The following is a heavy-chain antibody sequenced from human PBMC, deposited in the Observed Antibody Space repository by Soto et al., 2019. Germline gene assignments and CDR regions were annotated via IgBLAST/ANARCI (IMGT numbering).Heavy chain of an antibody. CDR1: GFTFSAYW. D-gene: IGHD6-19*01. Sequence: PGGSLRLSCAASGFTFSAYWMHWVRQAPGKGLEWVSVIGGGGGSTNYADSVKGRFTISRDNAKNTLYLQMNSLRAEDTAVYYCASRSSGWYFDYWGQGTLVTVSS. CDR3: ASRSSGWYFDY. J-gene: IGHJ4*02. V-gene: IGHV3-74*01. CDR2: IGGGGGST.